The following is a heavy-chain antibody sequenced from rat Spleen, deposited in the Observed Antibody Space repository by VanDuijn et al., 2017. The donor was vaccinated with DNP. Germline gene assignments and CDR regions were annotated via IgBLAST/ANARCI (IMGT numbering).Heavy chain of an antibody. D-gene: IGHD1-4*01. CDR1: GFTFSYYW. CDR3: ATSPGPNWFAY. J-gene: IGHJ3*01. Sequence: EVQLVESGGDLVQPGRSLKLSCVASGFTFSYYWMAWIRQVPGKGLEWIASITGGGGTTSYPDSVKGRFTISRDNANRTLYLQMDSLRSEDTATYYCATSPGPNWFAYWGQGTLVTVSS. V-gene: IGHV5-31*01. CDR2: ITGGGGTT.